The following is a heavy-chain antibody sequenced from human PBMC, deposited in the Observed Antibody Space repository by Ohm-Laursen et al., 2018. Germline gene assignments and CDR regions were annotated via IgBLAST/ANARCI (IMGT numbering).Heavy chain of an antibody. D-gene: IGHD1-26*01. CDR2: IWYDGSNK. V-gene: IGHV3-33*01. Sequence: SLRLSCSASGFIFRNFGMHWVRQAPGKGLEWVAVIWYDGSNKYYADSVKGRFTISRDNSKNTLYLQMNSLRAEDTAVYYCARDREGMDVWGQGTTVTVSS. J-gene: IGHJ6*02. CDR3: ARDREGMDV. CDR1: GFIFRNFG.